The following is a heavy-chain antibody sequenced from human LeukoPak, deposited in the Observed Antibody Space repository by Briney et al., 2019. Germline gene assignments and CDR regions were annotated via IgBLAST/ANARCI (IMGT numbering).Heavy chain of an antibody. J-gene: IGHJ4*02. D-gene: IGHD5-18*01. CDR3: ASGGIDYSYGYYYFDY. Sequence: SETLSLTCTVSRGSISSSRYYWGWIRQSPGKGLEWIGSIYYSGSTYYNPSLKSRVTISVDTSKNQFSLKLSSVTAADTAVYYCASGGIDYSYGYYYFDYWGQGTLVTVSS. CDR1: RGSISSSRYY. V-gene: IGHV4-39*01. CDR2: IYYSGST.